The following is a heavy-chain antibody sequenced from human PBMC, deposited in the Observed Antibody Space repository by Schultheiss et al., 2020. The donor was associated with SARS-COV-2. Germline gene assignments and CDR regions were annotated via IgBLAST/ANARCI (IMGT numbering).Heavy chain of an antibody. CDR1: GFTFSSYW. CDR3: ARDLEVVVIAIPDAFDI. Sequence: GESLKISCAASGFTFSSYWMSWVRQAPGKGLEWVSVLYAGGDTYYADSVKGRFTISRDNAKNSLYLQMNSLRAEDTAVYYCARDLEVVVIAIPDAFDIWGQGTMVTVSS. CDR2: LYAGGDT. J-gene: IGHJ3*02. D-gene: IGHD2-21*01. V-gene: IGHV3-66*01.